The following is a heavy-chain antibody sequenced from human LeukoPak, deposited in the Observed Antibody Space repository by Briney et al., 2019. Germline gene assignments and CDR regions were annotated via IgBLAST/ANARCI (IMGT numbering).Heavy chain of an antibody. D-gene: IGHD3-10*01. J-gene: IGHJ4*02. V-gene: IGHV3-23*01. CDR2: VSGSGRTT. CDR1: GFIFRSYA. Sequence: GGSLRLSCAASGFIFRSYAMSRVRQAPGKGLEWVSAVSGSGRTTYYADSVKGRFTTSRDNSRNTLFLQMDSLRAEDTAVYYCAKDMSFGDSYFDYWGQGTLVTVSS. CDR3: AKDMSFGDSYFDY.